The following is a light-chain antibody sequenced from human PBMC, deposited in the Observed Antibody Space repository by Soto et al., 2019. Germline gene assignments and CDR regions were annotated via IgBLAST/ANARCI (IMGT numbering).Light chain of an antibody. V-gene: IGLV1-47*01. CDR1: SSNIGSNY. J-gene: IGLJ2*01. CDR2: ANI. CDR3: STWDDSLRGVL. Sequence: QSVLTQPPSASGTPGQRVTISCSGGSSNIGSNYAYWYRQLPGTAPKLVIYANIQQPPWVPARFSCSKSGTSASLAISGLRPEDDADYYCSTWDDSLRGVLFGGGTKLTVL.